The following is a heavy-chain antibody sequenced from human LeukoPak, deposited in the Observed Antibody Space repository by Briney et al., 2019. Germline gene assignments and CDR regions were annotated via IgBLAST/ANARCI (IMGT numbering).Heavy chain of an antibody. CDR1: GGTFSSYA. J-gene: IGHJ6*03. V-gene: IGHV1-69*13. Sequence: GASVKVSCKASGGTFSSYAISWVRQAPGQGLEWMGGIIPIFGTANYAQKFQGRVTLTADESTSTAYMELSSLRSEDTAVYYCARVAEDCSGGSCYSIYYYYYYMDVWGKGTTVTVSS. D-gene: IGHD2-15*01. CDR3: ARVAEDCSGGSCYSIYYYYYYMDV. CDR2: IIPIFGTA.